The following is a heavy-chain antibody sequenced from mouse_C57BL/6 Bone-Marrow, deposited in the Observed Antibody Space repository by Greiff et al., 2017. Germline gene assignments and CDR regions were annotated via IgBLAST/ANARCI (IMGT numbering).Heavy chain of an antibody. CDR2: IYPGDGDT. D-gene: IGHD1-1*01. CDR1: GYAFSSSW. J-gene: IGHJ2*01. V-gene: IGHV1-82*01. CDR3: ASPYYYGTDYFDY. Sequence: QVQLKQSGPELVKPGASVKISRKASGYAFSSSWMNWVKQRPGKGLEWIGRIYPGDGDTNYNGKFKGKATLTADKSSSTAYMQLSSLTSEDSAVYFCASPYYYGTDYFDYWGQGTTLTVSS.